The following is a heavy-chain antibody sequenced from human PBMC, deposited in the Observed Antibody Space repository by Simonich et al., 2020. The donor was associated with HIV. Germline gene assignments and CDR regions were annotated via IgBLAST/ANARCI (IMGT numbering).Heavy chain of an antibody. CDR2: FDPEDGET. D-gene: IGHD6-13*01. CDR3: ATGSRSWSRDGPFFDY. J-gene: IGHJ4*02. CDR1: GYTLTELS. V-gene: IGHV1-24*01. Sequence: QVQLVQSGSVLKKPGASVKVSCKVSGYTLTELSMHWVRKAHGKGLEWMGGFDPEDGETIYAQKFQGRVTMTEDTSTDTAYMELSSLRSEDTAVYYCATGSRSWSRDGPFFDYWGQGTLVTVSS.